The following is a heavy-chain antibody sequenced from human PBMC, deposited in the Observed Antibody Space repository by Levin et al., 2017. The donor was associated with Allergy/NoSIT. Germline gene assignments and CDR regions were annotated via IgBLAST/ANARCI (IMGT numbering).Heavy chain of an antibody. Sequence: SETLSLTCAVSGGSISSGGYSWSWIRQPPGKGLEWIGNIYLSGSTNDNPALKSRVTMSVDRSKNQFSLKLSYVTAADTAVYYCARVAGYSYGYYFDYSAPGTLVTVSS. CDR1: GGSISSGGYS. CDR2: IYLSGST. D-gene: IGHD5-18*01. V-gene: IGHV4-30-2*01. J-gene: IGHJ4*02. CDR3: ARVAGYSYGYYFDY.